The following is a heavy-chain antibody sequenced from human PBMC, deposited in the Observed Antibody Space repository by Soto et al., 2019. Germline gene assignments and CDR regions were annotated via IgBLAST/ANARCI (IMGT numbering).Heavy chain of an antibody. D-gene: IGHD6-6*01. CDR3: ARVRGESEPLANYGMDP. J-gene: IGHJ6*02. Sequence: QVQLVQSGGEVKKPGASVKVSCKASGYTFTNYGISWVRQAPGQGLEWMGWISAYNGNRKYAQKLPDRVTITTDTSTNTAYLELRSLRSDDTAMYYCARVRGESEPLANYGMDPWGQGTTVTVFS. V-gene: IGHV1-18*01. CDR2: ISAYNGNR. CDR1: GYTFTNYG.